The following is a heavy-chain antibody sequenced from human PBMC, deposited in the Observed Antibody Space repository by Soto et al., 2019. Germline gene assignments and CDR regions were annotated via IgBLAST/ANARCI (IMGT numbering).Heavy chain of an antibody. CDR2: INHSGST. CDR1: GGSFSGYY. Sequence: QVQLQQWGAGLLKPSETLSLTCAVYGGSFSGYYWSWIRQPPGKGLEWIGEINHSGSTNYNPSLKSRVTIPVDTSKNQFSLKLSAVTAADTAVYYCARGSSVATGYFQHWGQGTLVTVSS. CDR3: ARGSSVATGYFQH. D-gene: IGHD5-12*01. V-gene: IGHV4-34*01. J-gene: IGHJ1*01.